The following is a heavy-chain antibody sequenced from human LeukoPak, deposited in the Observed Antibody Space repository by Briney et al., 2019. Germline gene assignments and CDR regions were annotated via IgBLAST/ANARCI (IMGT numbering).Heavy chain of an antibody. V-gene: IGHV4-39*01. D-gene: IGHD3-22*01. J-gene: IGHJ4*02. CDR2: IYYSGST. CDR1: GGSINTPNYY. Sequence: SETLSLTCTVSGGSINTPNYYWGWIRQPPGKGLEWIGSIYYSGSTYYNPSLESRVTISVDTSKNQFSLKLSSVTAADTAVYYCATPDGSGYYYLYWGQGTLVTVSS. CDR3: ATPDGSGYYYLY.